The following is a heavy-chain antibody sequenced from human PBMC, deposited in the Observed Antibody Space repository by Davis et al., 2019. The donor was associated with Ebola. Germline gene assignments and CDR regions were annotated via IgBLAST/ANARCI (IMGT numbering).Heavy chain of an antibody. CDR1: GFTFSSYA. CDR2: ITRSGAGA. Sequence: GGSLRLSCAASGFTFSSYAMNWVRQVPGKGLEWVSSITRSGAGAYYADSVKGRCTISRDNSKNTLYLQMNSLRAEDTAVYYCGSEDRGYEFDYWGQGTLVTVSS. CDR3: GSEDRGYEFDY. J-gene: IGHJ4*02. D-gene: IGHD5-12*01. V-gene: IGHV3-23*01.